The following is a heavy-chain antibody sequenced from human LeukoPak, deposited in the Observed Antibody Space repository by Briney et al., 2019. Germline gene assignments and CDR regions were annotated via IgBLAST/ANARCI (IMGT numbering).Heavy chain of an antibody. V-gene: IGHV4-34*01. D-gene: IGHD3-10*01. CDR2: INHSGST. Sequence: PSETLSLTCAVYGGSFSGYYWSWIRQPPGKGLEWIGEINHSGSTNYNPSLKSRVTISVDTSKNQFSLKLSSVTAADTAVYYCARVRTYYYGSGSFTHYYYYGMDVWGQGTLVTVSS. CDR3: ARVRTYYYGSGSFTHYYYYGMDV. J-gene: IGHJ6*02. CDR1: GGSFSGYY.